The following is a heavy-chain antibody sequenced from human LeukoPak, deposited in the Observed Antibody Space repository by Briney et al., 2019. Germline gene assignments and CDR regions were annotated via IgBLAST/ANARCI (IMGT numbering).Heavy chain of an antibody. CDR3: ARGFLGDAFDI. CDR2: IGTVGDP. D-gene: IGHD3-3*01. CDR1: GFTFSRYD. Sequence: GGSLRLSCAASGFTFSRYDMHWVRQATGKGLEWVSAIGTVGDPYYPGSVKGRYTISRENAKNSLYLQMNSLRAGDTAVYYCARGFLGDAFDIWGQGTMVTVSS. V-gene: IGHV3-13*05. J-gene: IGHJ3*02.